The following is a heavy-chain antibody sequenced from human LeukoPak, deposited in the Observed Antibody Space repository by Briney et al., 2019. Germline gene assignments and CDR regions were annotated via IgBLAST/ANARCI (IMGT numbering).Heavy chain of an antibody. CDR2: ISGSGGST. V-gene: IGHV3-23*01. D-gene: IGHD7-27*01. J-gene: IGHJ4*02. CDR3: AKGSRTGPFDY. CDR1: GFAFSNYA. Sequence: GGSLRLSCTASGFAFSNYAMSWVRQAPGKGLEWVSGISGSGGSTYYADSVKGRFTISRDNPKNTLYLQMNSLRAEDTAVYYCAKGSRTGPFDYWGQGTLVTVSS.